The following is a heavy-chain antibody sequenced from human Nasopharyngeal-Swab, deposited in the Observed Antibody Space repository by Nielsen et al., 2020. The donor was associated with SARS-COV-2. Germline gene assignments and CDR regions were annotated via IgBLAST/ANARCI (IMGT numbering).Heavy chain of an antibody. V-gene: IGHV4-4*02. J-gene: IGHJ5*02. Sequence: SETLSLTCAVSGGSISSSNWWNWVRQPPGKGLEWIGEIYHSGNTNYNPSLESRVTISVDKSKNQFSLRLSSVTAADTAVYYCARDSADYYDSSIFSNWFDPWGQGTLVTVSS. D-gene: IGHD3-22*01. CDR1: GGSISSSNW. CDR3: ARDSADYYDSSIFSNWFDP. CDR2: IYHSGNT.